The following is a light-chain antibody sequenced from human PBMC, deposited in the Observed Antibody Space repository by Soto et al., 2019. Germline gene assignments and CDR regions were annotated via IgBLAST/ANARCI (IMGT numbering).Light chain of an antibody. Sequence: DVVMTQPPLSLSVATGQPASISCKSSHSLLHITGETFLFWYLQKPGQSPQLLIYEVSTRVSGVPDRFSGSGSGTDFTLEISRVETDDVGIYYCMQSTQLPPTFGQGTRLEIK. CDR1: HSLLHITGETF. J-gene: IGKJ5*01. CDR2: EVS. V-gene: IGKV2D-29*02. CDR3: MQSTQLPPT.